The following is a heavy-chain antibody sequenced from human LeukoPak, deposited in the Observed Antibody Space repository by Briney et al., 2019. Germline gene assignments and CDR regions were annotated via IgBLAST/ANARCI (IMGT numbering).Heavy chain of an antibody. CDR3: ARDGSYYDSSGYYWAYYFDY. V-gene: IGHV1-18*01. CDR2: ISAYNGNT. D-gene: IGHD3-22*01. Sequence: ASVKVSCKAFGYTFTSYGISWVRQAPGQGLEWMGWISAYNGNTNYAQKLQGRVTMTTDTSTSTAYMELRSLRSDDTAVYYCARDGSYYDSSGYYWAYYFDYWGQGTLVTVSS. J-gene: IGHJ4*02. CDR1: GYTFTSYG.